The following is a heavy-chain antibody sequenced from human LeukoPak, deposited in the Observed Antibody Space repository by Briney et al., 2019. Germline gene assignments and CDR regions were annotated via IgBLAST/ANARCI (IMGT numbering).Heavy chain of an antibody. CDR2: IRSKANSYAT. CDR1: GFTFSGSA. J-gene: IGHJ5*02. Sequence: GESLRLSCAASGFTFSGSAMHWVRQASGKGLEWVGRIRSKANSYATAYAASVKGRSTISRDDSKNTAYLQMNSLKTEDTAVYYCTRYSSSWDRFDPWGQGTLVTVSS. CDR3: TRYSSSWDRFDP. V-gene: IGHV3-73*01. D-gene: IGHD6-13*01.